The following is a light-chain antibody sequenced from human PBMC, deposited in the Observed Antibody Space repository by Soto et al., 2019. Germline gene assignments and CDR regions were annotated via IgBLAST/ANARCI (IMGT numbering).Light chain of an antibody. V-gene: IGKV3-15*01. Sequence: DMVMTQSPATLSVSPGERATLSCRASQSVSSNLAWYQQKPGQAPRLLIYGASTRATGIPARFSGSGSGTEFTLTISSLQSEDFAVYYCQQYNKWPPATFGQGTKLEIK. CDR2: GAS. CDR1: QSVSSN. J-gene: IGKJ2*01. CDR3: QQYNKWPPAT.